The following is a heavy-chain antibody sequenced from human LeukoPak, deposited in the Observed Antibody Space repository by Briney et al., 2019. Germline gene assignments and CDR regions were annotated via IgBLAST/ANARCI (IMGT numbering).Heavy chain of an antibody. CDR3: ARLERLGPLDY. Sequence: SETLSLTCTVSGVSISSYYWSWIRQPPGKGLEWIGYIYYSGSTNYNPSLKSRVTISVDTSKNQFSLKLSSVTAADTAVYYCARLERLGPLDYWGQGTLVTVSS. CDR2: IYYSGST. D-gene: IGHD3-3*01. J-gene: IGHJ4*02. CDR1: GVSISSYY. V-gene: IGHV4-59*08.